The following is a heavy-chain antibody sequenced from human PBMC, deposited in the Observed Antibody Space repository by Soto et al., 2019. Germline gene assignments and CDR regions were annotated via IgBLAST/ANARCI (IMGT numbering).Heavy chain of an antibody. CDR3: AGDPDSSGWSTY. CDR1: GFTVSSNY. V-gene: IGHV3-53*01. CDR2: IHSDGST. D-gene: IGHD6-19*01. Sequence: GGSLRLSCAASGFTVSSNYMSWVRQAPGKGLEWVSVIHSDGSTYYADSVKGRFTISTDNSKNTMYLQMNSLRAEDTAVYYCAGDPDSSGWSTYWGPGTLVTVSS. J-gene: IGHJ4*02.